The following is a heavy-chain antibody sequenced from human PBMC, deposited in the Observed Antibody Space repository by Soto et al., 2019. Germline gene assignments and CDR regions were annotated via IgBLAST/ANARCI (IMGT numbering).Heavy chain of an antibody. J-gene: IGHJ1*01. Sequence: GGSLRLSCVASGFIFTSYSMVWGRLAPGKGLEWVASISSGSDSIFYADSVKGRFTVSRDNAKNSLFLQMNNLRAEDTAVYFCARDRSADRFVQYFQHWGQGTQVTVSS. V-gene: IGHV3-21*01. CDR1: GFIFTSYS. D-gene: IGHD6-19*01. CDR2: ISSGSDSI. CDR3: ARDRSADRFVQYFQH.